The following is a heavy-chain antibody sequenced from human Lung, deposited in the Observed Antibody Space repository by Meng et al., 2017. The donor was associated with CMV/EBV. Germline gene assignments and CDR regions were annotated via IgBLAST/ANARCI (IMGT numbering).Heavy chain of an antibody. CDR3: ARGYYDSRRGIDY. CDR1: GFTFDDYG. Sequence: GESLKISCAASGFTFDDYGMSWVRQTPGKGLEWVSGINWNGGSTGYADSVKGRFTISRDNAKNSLYLQMNSLRAEDTALYHCARGYYDSRRGIDYWGQGTLVTVSS. D-gene: IGHD3-22*01. J-gene: IGHJ4*02. V-gene: IGHV3-20*01. CDR2: INWNGGST.